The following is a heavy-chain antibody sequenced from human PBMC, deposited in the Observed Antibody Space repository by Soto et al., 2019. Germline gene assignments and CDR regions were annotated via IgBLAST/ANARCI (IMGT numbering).Heavy chain of an antibody. CDR2: ISYDGSNK. J-gene: IGHJ3*02. CDR3: AKTDILTGYYKKYAFDI. V-gene: IGHV3-30*18. Sequence: SCKASGFTFSSYGMHWVRQAPGKGLEWVAVISYDGSNKYYADSVKGRFTISRDNSKNTLYLQMNSLRAEDTAVYYCAKTDILTGYYKKYAFDIWGQGTRVTVSS. CDR1: GFTFSSYG. D-gene: IGHD3-9*01.